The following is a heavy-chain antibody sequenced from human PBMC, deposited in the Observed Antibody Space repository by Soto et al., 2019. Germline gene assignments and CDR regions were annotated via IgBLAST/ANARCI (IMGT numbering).Heavy chain of an antibody. CDR1: GGSISSSSYY. Sequence: PSETLSLTCTVSGGSISSSSYYWGWIRQPPGKGLEWIGSIYYSGSTYYNPSLKSRVTISVDTSKNQFSLKLSSVTAADTAVYYCARHPVEGSMTTVTTIFDYWGQGTLVTVSS. CDR3: ARHPVEGSMTTVTTIFDY. D-gene: IGHD4-17*01. V-gene: IGHV4-39*01. CDR2: IYYSGST. J-gene: IGHJ4*02.